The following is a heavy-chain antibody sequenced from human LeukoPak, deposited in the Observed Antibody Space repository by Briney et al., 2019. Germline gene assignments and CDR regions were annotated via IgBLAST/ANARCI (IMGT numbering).Heavy chain of an antibody. CDR3: ARRTRFGDFIDY. CDR2: INHTGIT. J-gene: IGHJ4*02. V-gene: IGHV4-34*01. D-gene: IGHD3-10*01. CDR1: GASLSAYH. Sequence: SETLSLTCAVSGASLSAYHWSWIRQPPEKGLEWLGEINHTGITDYNPSLKSRVTISVDTSKNQFSLRLSSVTAADSAVYYCARRTRFGDFIDYWGQGTLVTVSS.